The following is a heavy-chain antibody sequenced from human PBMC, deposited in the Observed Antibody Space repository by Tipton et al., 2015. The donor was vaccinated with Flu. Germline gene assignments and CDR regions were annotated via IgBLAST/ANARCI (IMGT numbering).Heavy chain of an antibody. Sequence: LRLSCAVYGGSFSGYYWSWIRQPPGKGLGWIGEINHSGSTNYNPSLKSRVTISVDTSKNQFSLKLSSVTAADTAVYYCARRTKGTMVRGVIVNWFDPWGQGTLVTVSS. D-gene: IGHD3-10*01. CDR2: INHSGST. CDR3: ARRTKGTMVRGVIVNWFDP. J-gene: IGHJ5*02. V-gene: IGHV4-34*01. CDR1: GGSFSGYY.